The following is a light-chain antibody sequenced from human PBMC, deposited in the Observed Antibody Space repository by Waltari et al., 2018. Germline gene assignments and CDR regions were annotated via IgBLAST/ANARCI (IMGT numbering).Light chain of an antibody. CDR2: AAA. V-gene: IGKV1-39*01. J-gene: IGKJ2*01. CDR3: QQGYNMPRT. CDR1: QSIGTD. Sequence: DIQMTQSPSSLSLSVGDRVTISCRASQSIGTDLNWYQQKPGQARKVLIYAAATLQSGVPSRFSGSGSGTDFTLTIDSLQPEDFATYYCQQGYNMPRTFGQGTKLEIK.